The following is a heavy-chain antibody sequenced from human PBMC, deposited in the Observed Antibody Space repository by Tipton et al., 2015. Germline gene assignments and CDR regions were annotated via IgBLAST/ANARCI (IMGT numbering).Heavy chain of an antibody. V-gene: IGHV3-9*01. CDR2: ISWNSDNR. D-gene: IGHD3-16*01. CDR3: ARELN. J-gene: IGHJ4*02. CDR1: GFTFDDYA. Sequence: SLRLSCAASGFTFDDYAMHWVRQAPGKGLEWVSGISWNSDNRGYADSAKGRFTISRDNAKNSLYLQMNSLRAEDTAVYYCARELNWGQGTLVTVS.